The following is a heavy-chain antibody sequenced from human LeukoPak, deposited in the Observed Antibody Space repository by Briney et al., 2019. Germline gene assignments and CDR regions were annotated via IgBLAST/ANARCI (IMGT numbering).Heavy chain of an antibody. CDR3: AKDLRGQQVAAEYFQH. V-gene: IGHV3-30*18. D-gene: IGHD6-13*01. CDR2: ISYDGSNK. Sequence: GGSLRRSCAASGFTFSSYDMYWVRQAPGKGLEWVALISYDGSNKYYADSVKGRFTISRDNSKNTLYLQMNSLSAEDTAVYYCAKDLRGQQVAAEYFQHWGQGTLVTVSS. CDR1: GFTFSSYD. J-gene: IGHJ1*01.